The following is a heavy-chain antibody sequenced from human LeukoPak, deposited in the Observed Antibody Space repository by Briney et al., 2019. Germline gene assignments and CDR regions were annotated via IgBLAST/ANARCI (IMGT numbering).Heavy chain of an antibody. J-gene: IGHJ4*02. CDR2: IDQYGGQQ. Sequence: GGSLRLSCAASGFTFSVYWMTWVRQAPGKGLEWVATIDQYGGQQYYVDSVKGRFTISRDNAENSLFLQMNSLRADDTAVYYCAIEVWFRADSWGQGTLVIVSS. CDR3: AIEVWFRADS. CDR1: GFTFSVYW. V-gene: IGHV3-7*05. D-gene: IGHD3-10*01.